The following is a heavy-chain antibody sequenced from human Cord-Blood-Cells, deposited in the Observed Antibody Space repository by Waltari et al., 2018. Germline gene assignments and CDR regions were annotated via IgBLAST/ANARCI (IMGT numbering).Heavy chain of an antibody. CDR2: SNPNSGGT. Sequence: QVQLVQSGAEVKKPGASVKVSCKASGYPFTGSYMHSVRQAPGQGLEWMGRSNPNSGGTNYAQKCQGWVTMTRDTSISTAYMELSRLRSDDTAVYYCARGDSSSGPFDYWGQGTLVTVSS. CDR1: GYPFTGSY. V-gene: IGHV1-2*04. J-gene: IGHJ4*02. D-gene: IGHD6-6*01. CDR3: ARGDSSSGPFDY.